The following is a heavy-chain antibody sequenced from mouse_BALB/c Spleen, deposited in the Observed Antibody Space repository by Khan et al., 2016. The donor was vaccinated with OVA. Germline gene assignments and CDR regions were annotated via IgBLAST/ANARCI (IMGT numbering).Heavy chain of an antibody. CDR1: GYTFTSYY. J-gene: IGHJ3*01. V-gene: IGHV1-53*01. CDR3: KRSGYGSFAY. CDR2: INPSNGDT. Sequence: QVQLKQSGAELVKPGASVRLSCKASGYTFTSYYLYWVKQRPGQGLEWIGDINPSNGDTNFNEKFKSQATLTVDKSSSTAYIHLNRLTSEDSAVYYCKRSGYGSFAYWGQGTLVTVS. D-gene: IGHD2-2*01.